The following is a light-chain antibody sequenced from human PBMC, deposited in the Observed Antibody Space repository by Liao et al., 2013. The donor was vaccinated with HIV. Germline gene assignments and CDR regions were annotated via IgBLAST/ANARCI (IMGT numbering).Light chain of an antibody. CDR1: RLGDKF. CDR2: YDN. V-gene: IGLV3-1*01. CDR3: QVWDSNHDHLGVV. Sequence: SYDLTQPPSVSVSPGQTASITCSGDRLGDKFVSWYQQKPGQAPTLVIYYDNNRPSGIPERFSGSNPGITATLTISRVEAGDEADYYCQVWDSNHDHLGVVFGGGTKLTVL. J-gene: IGLJ2*01.